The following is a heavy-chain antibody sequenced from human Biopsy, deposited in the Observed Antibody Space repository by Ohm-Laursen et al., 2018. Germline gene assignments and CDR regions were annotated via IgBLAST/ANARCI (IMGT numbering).Heavy chain of an antibody. D-gene: IGHD3-16*01. CDR2: ISSGGSTI. Sequence: GSLRLSCTAAGFTFSSYQMSWIRQTPGKGLEWVSHISSGGSTIFHADSVKGRFTISRDDAKGSLYLQMTNLRAEDTAVYYCGRSYGIMAAPVHLWGQGTLVTVSS. CDR3: GRSYGIMAAPVHL. V-gene: IGHV3-11*01. CDR1: GFTFSSYQ. J-gene: IGHJ4*01.